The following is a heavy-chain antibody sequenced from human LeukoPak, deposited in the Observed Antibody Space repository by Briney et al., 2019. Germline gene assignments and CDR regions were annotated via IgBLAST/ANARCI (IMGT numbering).Heavy chain of an antibody. CDR1: GYTFTSYG. CDR2: ISVYNGNT. J-gene: IGHJ3*02. Sequence: WASVKVSCKASGYTFTSYGISWVRRAPRQGLEWMGLISVYNGNTNYAQKLQGRVTMTTDTSTSTAYMELRSLRSDDTAVYYCAREMADYYDSSGYWSAFDIWGQGTMVTVSS. D-gene: IGHD3-22*01. V-gene: IGHV1-18*01. CDR3: AREMADYYDSSGYWSAFDI.